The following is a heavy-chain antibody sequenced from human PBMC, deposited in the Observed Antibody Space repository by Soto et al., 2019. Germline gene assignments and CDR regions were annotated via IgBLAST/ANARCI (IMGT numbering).Heavy chain of an antibody. J-gene: IGHJ5*02. D-gene: IGHD6-19*01. Sequence: EVQLLESGGGLVQPGGSLRLPCAASGLTFSSYAMTWVRQAQGKGLGWVSAISGSGGSTYYADSVKGRFTISRDNSKNTLYLQMNSLRAEDTAVYYCANQPGIAVAGTWSWFDPWGQGTLVTVSS. CDR2: ISGSGGST. V-gene: IGHV3-23*01. CDR3: ANQPGIAVAGTWSWFDP. CDR1: GLTFSSYA.